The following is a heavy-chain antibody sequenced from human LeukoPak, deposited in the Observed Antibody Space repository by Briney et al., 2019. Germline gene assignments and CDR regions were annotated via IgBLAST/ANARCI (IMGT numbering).Heavy chain of an antibody. CDR1: GFTFSSYA. V-gene: IGHV3-30*04. Sequence: GGSLRLSCAASGFTFSSYALHWVRQAPGKGLEWVAVISYDGSNKYYADSVKRRFTISRDNSKNTLYLQMNSLRAEDTAVYYCARAGLDGYNYDNWFDPWGQGTLVTVSS. CDR2: ISYDGSNK. D-gene: IGHD5-24*01. J-gene: IGHJ5*02. CDR3: ARAGLDGYNYDNWFDP.